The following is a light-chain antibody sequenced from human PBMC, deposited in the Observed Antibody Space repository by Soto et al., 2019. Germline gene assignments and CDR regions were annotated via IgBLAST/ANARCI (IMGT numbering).Light chain of an antibody. J-gene: IGLJ2*01. Sequence: QSVPTQPPSVSGAPGQRVTISCTGSSSNIGAGYDVHWYKQLPGTAPKLLIYDNANRPSGVPDRFSGSKSGTSASLAITGLQAEDEADYYCQSYDSSMTAVAFGGGTKLTVL. CDR1: SSNIGAGYD. CDR2: DNA. CDR3: QSYDSSMTAVA. V-gene: IGLV1-40*01.